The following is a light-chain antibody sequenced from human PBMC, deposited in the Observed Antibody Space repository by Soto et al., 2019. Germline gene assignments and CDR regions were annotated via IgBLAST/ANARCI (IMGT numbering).Light chain of an antibody. V-gene: IGLV2-11*01. Sequence: QSALTQPRSVSGSPGQSVTISCTGTSSDVGGYNYVSWYLQHPGKAPKVMIYDVSKRPSGVPDRFSGSKSGNTASLTISGLQSEDEADYYCCSFAGNYIEVFGTGTKVTVL. J-gene: IGLJ1*01. CDR2: DVS. CDR3: CSFAGNYIEV. CDR1: SSDVGGYNY.